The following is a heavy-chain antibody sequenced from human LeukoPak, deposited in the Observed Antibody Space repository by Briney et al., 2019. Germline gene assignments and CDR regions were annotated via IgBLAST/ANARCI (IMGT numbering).Heavy chain of an antibody. J-gene: IGHJ4*02. V-gene: IGHV4-59*08. CDR3: ATSGGWYRFEY. D-gene: IGHD3-10*01. CDR2: IYYGGTT. CDR1: GGSISSHN. Sequence: PSETLSLTCTVSGGSISSHNWNWIRQPPGKGLEWIGYIYYGGTTDYNPSLKSRVIISLDTSKNQISLKLSSVTAADTAVYYCATSGGWYRFEYWGQGTLVTVSS.